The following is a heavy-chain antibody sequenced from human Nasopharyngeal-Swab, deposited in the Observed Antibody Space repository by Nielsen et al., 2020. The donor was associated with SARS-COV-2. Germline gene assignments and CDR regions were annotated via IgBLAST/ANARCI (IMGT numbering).Heavy chain of an antibody. D-gene: IGHD2-2*01. Sequence: SETLSLTCTVSGGSISGSYWNWIRQPPGKGLEWIGYIYSSGGTNYNPSLKSRVTFSEDTSKNQLSLKLTSVTAADTAVYYCARDNCTSTTCLHYYGMDVRGQGTTVTVSS. V-gene: IGHV4-59*01. CDR2: IYSSGGT. J-gene: IGHJ6*02. CDR3: ARDNCTSTTCLHYYGMDV. CDR1: GGSISGSY.